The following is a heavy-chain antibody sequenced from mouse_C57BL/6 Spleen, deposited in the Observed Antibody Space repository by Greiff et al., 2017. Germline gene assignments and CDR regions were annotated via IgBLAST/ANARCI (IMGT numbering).Heavy chain of an antibody. J-gene: IGHJ4*01. CDR1: GYTFTEYT. CDR3: ARHEGGRLRPVGAMDY. CDR2: FYPGSGSI. V-gene: IGHV1-62-2*01. D-gene: IGHD2-4*01. Sequence: VQLQESGAELVKPGASVKLSCKASGYTFTEYTIHWVKQRSGQGLEWIGWFYPGSGSIKYNEKFKDKDTLTPDKSSSTVSMELSRLTSEDAAVYFCARHEGGRLRPVGAMDYWGQGTSGTVSS.